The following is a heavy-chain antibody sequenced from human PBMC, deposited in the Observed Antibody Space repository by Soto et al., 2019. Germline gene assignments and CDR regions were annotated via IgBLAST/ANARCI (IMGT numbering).Heavy chain of an antibody. J-gene: IGHJ5*01. CDR2: INPSGGST. V-gene: IGHV1-46*03. D-gene: IGHD5-18*01. Sequence: ASVKVSCKASGYTFSNYDMNWVRQATGQGPEWIGLINPSGGSTSYAQKFQGRVTMTRDTSTSTVYMELSSLRSEDTAVYYCARVRYSYGYWWFDPWGQGTMVTVSS. CDR1: GYTFSNYD. CDR3: ARVRYSYGYWWFDP.